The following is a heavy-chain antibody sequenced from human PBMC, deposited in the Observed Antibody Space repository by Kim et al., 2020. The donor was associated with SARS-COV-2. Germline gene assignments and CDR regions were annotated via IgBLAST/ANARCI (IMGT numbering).Heavy chain of an antibody. CDR2: IYYSGST. CDR1: GGSISSSDYY. J-gene: IGHJ2*01. V-gene: IGHV4-39*01. CDR3: ASHLRNWYFDL. Sequence: SETLSLTCSVSGGSISSSDYYWGWIRQPPGKGLEWIATIYYSGSTYYNPSLKGRVTISVDTSKKQFFLRLSSVTAADAAVYYCASHLRNWYFDLWGRGTL.